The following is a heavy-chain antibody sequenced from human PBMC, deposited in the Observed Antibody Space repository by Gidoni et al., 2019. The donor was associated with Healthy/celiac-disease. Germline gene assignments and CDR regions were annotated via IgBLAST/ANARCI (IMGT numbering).Heavy chain of an antibody. CDR1: GFTFVYYA. CDR2: ISWNSGSI. V-gene: IGHV3-9*01. CDR3: AKDMGDYGDYPHFDY. J-gene: IGHJ4*02. D-gene: IGHD4-17*01. Sequence: EVQLVESGGGLVQPGRSLRLSCAASGFTFVYYAMHWVRQAPGKGLEWVSGISWNSGSIGYADSVKGRFTISRDNAKNSLYLQMNSLRAEDTALYYCAKDMGDYGDYPHFDYWGQGTLVTVSS.